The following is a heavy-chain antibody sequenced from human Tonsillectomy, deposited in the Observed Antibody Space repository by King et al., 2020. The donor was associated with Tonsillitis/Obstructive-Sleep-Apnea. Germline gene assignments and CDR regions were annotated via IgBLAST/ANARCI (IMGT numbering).Heavy chain of an antibody. D-gene: IGHD3-3*01. V-gene: IGHV4-59*01. J-gene: IGHJ4*02. CDR2: IYYSGST. CDR3: ARGGWGYDFWSGYFFDY. Sequence: VQLQESGPGLVKPSETLSLTCTVSGGSISSYYWSWIRQPPGKGLEWIGYIYYSGSTNYNPSLKSRVTISVETSKNQFSLKLSSVTAADTAVYYCARGGWGYDFWSGYFFDYWGQGTLVTVSS. CDR1: GGSISSYY.